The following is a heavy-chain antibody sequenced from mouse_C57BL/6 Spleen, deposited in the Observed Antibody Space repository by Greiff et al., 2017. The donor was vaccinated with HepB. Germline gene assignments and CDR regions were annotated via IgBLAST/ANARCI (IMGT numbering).Heavy chain of an antibody. V-gene: IGHV1-50*01. CDR1: GYTFTSYW. CDR3: ARVPLPFAY. CDR2: IDPSDSYT. Sequence: QVQLQQPGAELVKPGASVKLSCKASGYTFTSYWMQWVKQRPGQGLEWIGEIDPSDSYTNYNQKFKGKATLTVDTSSSTAYMQLSSLTSEDSAVYYCARVPLPFAYWGQGTLVTVSA. D-gene: IGHD6-1*01. J-gene: IGHJ3*01.